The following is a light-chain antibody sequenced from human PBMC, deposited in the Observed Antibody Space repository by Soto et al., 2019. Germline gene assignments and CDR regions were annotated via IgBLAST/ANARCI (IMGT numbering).Light chain of an antibody. J-gene: IGLJ2*01. CDR3: CSYAGSYVV. V-gene: IGLV2-23*01. CDR2: EGS. CDR1: SSDVGSYNL. Sequence: QSALTQPASVSGSPEQSITISCTGTSSDVGSYNLVSWYQQHPGKAPKFMIYEGSKRPSGVSNRFSGSKSGNTASLTISGLRAEDEADYYCCSYAGSYVVFGGGTKLTVL.